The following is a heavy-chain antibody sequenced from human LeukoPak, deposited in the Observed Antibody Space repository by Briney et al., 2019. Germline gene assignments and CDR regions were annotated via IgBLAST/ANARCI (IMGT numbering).Heavy chain of an antibody. V-gene: IGHV3-7*01. J-gene: IGHJ1*01. CDR1: GFTFSNYW. Sequence: HPGGSLRLSCEGSGFTFSNYWMGWVRQAPGKGLQWVANIKTDGSEKYYVDSVKGRFTISRDNAKNSLYLQMNSLRAEDTAVYYCATYSSLNRREFQYWGQGTLLTVPS. CDR2: IKTDGSEK. CDR3: ATYSSLNRREFQY. D-gene: IGHD3-22*01.